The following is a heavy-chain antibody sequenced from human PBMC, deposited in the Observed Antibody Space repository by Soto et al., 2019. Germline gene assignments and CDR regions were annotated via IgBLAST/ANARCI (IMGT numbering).Heavy chain of an antibody. CDR1: GFTFSCCA. CDR2: IHGDGDNT. V-gene: IGHV3-23*01. J-gene: IGHJ6*02. Sequence: AGGSLRLSCAASGFTFSCCAMSWVRQAPGKGLDYVSTIHGDGDNTYYADSVKGLFTISRDNSKNTLYLQMNSLRAEDAAVYYCAKDLPVNQPDYYGSGQHYYYYGMDVWGQGTTVTVSS. CDR3: AKDLPVNQPDYYGSGQHYYYYGMDV. D-gene: IGHD3-10*01.